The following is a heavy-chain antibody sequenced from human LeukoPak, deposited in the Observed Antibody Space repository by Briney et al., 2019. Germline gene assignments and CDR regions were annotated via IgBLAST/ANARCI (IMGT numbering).Heavy chain of an antibody. J-gene: IGHJ5*02. D-gene: IGHD3-9*01. V-gene: IGHV4-34*01. CDR3: ARAPYYDILTGYYTGVWFDP. CDR1: GGSFSGYY. CDR2: INHSGST. Sequence: PSETLSLTCAVYGGSFSGYYWSWIRQPPGKGLEWIGEINHSGSTNYNPSLKSRVTISVDTSKNQFSLTLSSVTAADTAVYYCARAPYYDILTGYYTGVWFDPWGQGTLVTVSS.